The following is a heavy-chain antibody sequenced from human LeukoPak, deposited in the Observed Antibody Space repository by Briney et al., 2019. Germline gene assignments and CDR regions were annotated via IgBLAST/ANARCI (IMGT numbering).Heavy chain of an antibody. CDR1: GGSIRNYW. V-gene: IGHV4-4*07. CDR3: AREATVVPNCVDP. Sequence: PSETLSLTCNVSGGSIRNYWWAWIRQPAGKGPEWLGRFHFSGGASYSPPLESRVTMSTDTSKNQLSLILTSVTAPDTAVYYCAREATVVPNCVDPWGQGALVTVSP. CDR2: FHFSGGA. J-gene: IGHJ5*02. D-gene: IGHD6-6*01.